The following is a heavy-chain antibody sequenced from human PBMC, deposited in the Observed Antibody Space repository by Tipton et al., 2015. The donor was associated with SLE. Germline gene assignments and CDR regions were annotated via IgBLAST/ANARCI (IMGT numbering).Heavy chain of an antibody. CDR3: ASGSFFDL. J-gene: IGHJ2*01. CDR2: IYYSGST. Sequence: LRLSCDVSGYSISSSNWWGWIRQPPGKGLAWIGYIYYSGSTYYNPTLKSRVTMSVDTSKNQFSLKLSSVTAADTAVYYCASGSFFDLWGRGTLVTVSS. V-gene: IGHV4-28*01. CDR1: GYSISSSNW.